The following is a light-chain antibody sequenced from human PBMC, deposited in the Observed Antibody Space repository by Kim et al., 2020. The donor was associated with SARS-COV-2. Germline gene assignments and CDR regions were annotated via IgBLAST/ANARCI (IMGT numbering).Light chain of an antibody. CDR1: QTIYKW. Sequence: SASVGDTVTITCRASQTIYKWLTWYQQMPGKAPKLLMFEAAVLRSGVPSRFSGSGYGTEFTLTITNVQPDDFATYYCQQYTTYSATFGQGTKLEI. V-gene: IGKV1-5*03. J-gene: IGKJ2*01. CDR3: QQYTTYSAT. CDR2: EAA.